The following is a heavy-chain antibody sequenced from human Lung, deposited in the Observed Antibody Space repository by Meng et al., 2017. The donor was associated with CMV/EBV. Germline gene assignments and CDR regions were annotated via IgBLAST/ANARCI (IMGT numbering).Heavy chain of an antibody. CDR1: GYTFTSYG. J-gene: IGHJ4*02. D-gene: IGHD6-19*01. CDR2: ISAYNGNT. Sequence: ASVKVSCKASGYTFTSYGISWVRQAPGQGLEWMGWISAYNGNTNYAQKLQGRVTLTTDTSTSTAYMEMRNLGSDDTALYYCARVLPEAGTSDYWGQGTLVTVSS. V-gene: IGHV1-18*01. CDR3: ARVLPEAGTSDY.